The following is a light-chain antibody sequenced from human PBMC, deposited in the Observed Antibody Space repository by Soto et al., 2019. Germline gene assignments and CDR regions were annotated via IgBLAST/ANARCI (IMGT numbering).Light chain of an antibody. J-gene: IGLJ1*01. CDR3: SSYTSSSTPYV. CDR2: DVS. CDR1: SSDVGGYNY. Sequence: QSALTQPASVSGAPGQSITISCTGTSSDVGGYNYVSWYQQHPGKAPKLMIYDVSNRPSGVSNRFSGSKSDNTASLPISGLPAEDEADYYCSSYTSSSTPYVFGTGTKLTVL. V-gene: IGLV2-14*01.